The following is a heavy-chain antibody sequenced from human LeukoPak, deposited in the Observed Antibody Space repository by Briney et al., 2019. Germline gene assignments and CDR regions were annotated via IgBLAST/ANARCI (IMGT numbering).Heavy chain of an antibody. CDR2: IYYSGST. Sequence: SETLSLTCTVSGGSTSSDNSYWSWIRHHPGKGLEWIGHIYYSGSTYYSPSLKSRVTISIDTSKNQFSLKLRSVTAADTAVYFCARQYYDILTAYHAAGSWFDPWGQGTLVTVSS. CDR3: ARQYYDILTAYHAAGSWFDP. CDR1: GGSTSSDNSY. V-gene: IGHV4-31*03. J-gene: IGHJ5*02. D-gene: IGHD3-9*01.